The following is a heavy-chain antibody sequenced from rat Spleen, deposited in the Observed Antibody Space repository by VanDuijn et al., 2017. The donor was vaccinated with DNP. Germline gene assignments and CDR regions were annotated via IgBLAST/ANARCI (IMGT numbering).Heavy chain of an antibody. CDR2: IISDGSKT. CDR1: GFTFSDYN. D-gene: IGHD4-1*01. J-gene: IGHJ2*01. Sequence: EVQLVESGGGLVQPGRSLKLSCAASGFTFSDYNMAWVRQAPTTGLEWVATIISDGSKTYYRDSVKGQFTISRDNAKSTLYLQMDSLRSEDTATYYCARQGTGTTRHYFNYWGQGVMVTVSS. CDR3: ARQGTGTTRHYFNY. V-gene: IGHV5S10*01.